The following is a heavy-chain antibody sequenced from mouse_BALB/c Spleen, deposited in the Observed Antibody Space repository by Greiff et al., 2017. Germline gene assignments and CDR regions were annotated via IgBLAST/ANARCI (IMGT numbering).Heavy chain of an antibody. D-gene: IGHD4-1*01. J-gene: IGHJ3*01. CDR2: IYPSDSYT. CDR3: TRDWDVFAY. CDR1: GYTFTSYW. V-gene: IGHV1-69*02. Sequence: QVQLQQPGAELVRPGASVKLSCKASGYTFTSYWINWVKQRPGQGLEWIGNIYPSDSYTNYNQKFKDKATLTVDKSSSTAYMQLSSPTSEDSAVYYCTRDWDVFAYGGQGTLVTVSA.